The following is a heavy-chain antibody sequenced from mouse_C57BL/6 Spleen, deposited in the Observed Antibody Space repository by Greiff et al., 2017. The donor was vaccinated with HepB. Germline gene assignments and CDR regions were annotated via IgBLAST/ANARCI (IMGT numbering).Heavy chain of an antibody. V-gene: IGHV1-76*01. D-gene: IGHD3-2*02. CDR1: GYTFPDYY. Sequence: QVQLQQSGAELVLPGASVQLSCKASGYTFPDYYINGVKQRPGQGLEWIARIYPGSGNTYYNEKFKGKATLTAEKSSSTAYMQLSSLTSEDSAVYYCANEEGDSDSYAMGHWAEGTSATVSS. CDR3: ANEEGDSDSYAMGH. J-gene: IGHJ4*01. CDR2: IYPGSGNT.